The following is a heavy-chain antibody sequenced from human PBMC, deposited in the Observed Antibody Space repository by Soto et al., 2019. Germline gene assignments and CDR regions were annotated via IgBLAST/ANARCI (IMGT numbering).Heavy chain of an antibody. CDR3: ARDDCNGGSCDGGHYLDL. CDR1: DYIFLAYG. D-gene: IGHD2-15*01. V-gene: IGHV1-18*01. CDR2: ISPKFGRT. Sequence: QVQLVQSGPEVKKAGASVKVSCTAPTDYIFLAYGFDWVRQAPGQGLEWMGWISPKFGRTNYARTLQDRFTMTTDVSTNSVAMELRDLRSDDTAVYYCARDDCNGGSCDGGHYLDLWGRGTPISVSS. J-gene: IGHJ2*01.